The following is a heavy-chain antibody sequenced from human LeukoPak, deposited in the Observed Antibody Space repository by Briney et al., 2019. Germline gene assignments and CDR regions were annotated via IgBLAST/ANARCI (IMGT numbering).Heavy chain of an antibody. Sequence: GASVKVSCKASGYTFTGYYMHWVRQAPGQGLEWMGWINPNSGGTNYAQKFQGWVTMTRDTSISTAYMELSRLRSDDTAVYYCARDGALWPKPPYYYYGMDVWGQGTTVTVSS. CDR3: ARDGALWPKPPYYYYGMDV. V-gene: IGHV1-2*04. D-gene: IGHD5-18*01. CDR1: GYTFTGYY. CDR2: INPNSGGT. J-gene: IGHJ6*02.